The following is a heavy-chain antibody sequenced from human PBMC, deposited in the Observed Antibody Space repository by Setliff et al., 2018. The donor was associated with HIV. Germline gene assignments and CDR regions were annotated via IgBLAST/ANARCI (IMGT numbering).Heavy chain of an antibody. V-gene: IGHV4-34*01. Sequence: SETLSLTCAVYGGSFSGYYWSWIRQPPGKGLEWIGEINESGSTNYNPSLSSRVTISLDRSKNQFSLKLSSVTAADTAVYYCASEGYSDGWGKGTTVTVSS. CDR2: INESGST. CDR1: GGSFSGYY. D-gene: IGHD6-13*01. J-gene: IGHJ6*04. CDR3: ASEGYSDG.